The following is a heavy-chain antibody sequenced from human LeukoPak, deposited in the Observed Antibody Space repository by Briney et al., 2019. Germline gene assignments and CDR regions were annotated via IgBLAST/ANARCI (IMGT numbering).Heavy chain of an antibody. Sequence: GGSLRLSCEASGFIFQDFGMSWVRQAPGKGLEWVSYISSSGSTIYYADSVKGRFTISRDNAKNSLYLQMSSLRAEDTAVYYCARDNYDSSGYYFDWGQGTLVTVSS. CDR3: ARDNYDSSGYYFD. V-gene: IGHV3-11*04. CDR2: ISSSGSTI. J-gene: IGHJ4*02. CDR1: GFIFQDFG. D-gene: IGHD3-22*01.